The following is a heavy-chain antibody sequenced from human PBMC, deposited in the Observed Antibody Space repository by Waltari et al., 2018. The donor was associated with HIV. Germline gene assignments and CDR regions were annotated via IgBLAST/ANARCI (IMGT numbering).Heavy chain of an antibody. D-gene: IGHD6-19*01. CDR3: ARAPAHSYTSGWIPHDY. Sequence: EVQLVESGGGLVQPGGSLRLSCPAYGLPFRNFWMHWVHQPPGKGLVGVSRIKSDESSTTYADSVKGRFTVSRDNAKSTVYLQMHSLRAEDTAVYYCARAPAHSYTSGWIPHDYWGQGTLVTVSS. CDR2: IKSDESST. J-gene: IGHJ4*02. V-gene: IGHV3-74*01. CDR1: GLPFRNFW.